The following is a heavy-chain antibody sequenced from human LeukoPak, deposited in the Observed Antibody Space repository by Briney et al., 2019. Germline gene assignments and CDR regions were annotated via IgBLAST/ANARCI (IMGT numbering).Heavy chain of an antibody. V-gene: IGHV3-48*04. CDR1: GFTFSTYN. D-gene: IGHD3-3*01. CDR3: ARDLGKGWVTIFGVAQVRGPFDI. Sequence: GGSLRLSCAASGFTFSTYNMNWVRQAPGKGLEWVSYISSSSSTIYYADSVKGRFTISRDNAKNSLYLQMNGLRPEDTAVYYCARDLGKGWVTIFGVAQVRGPFDIWGQGTMVTVSS. CDR2: ISSSSSTI. J-gene: IGHJ3*02.